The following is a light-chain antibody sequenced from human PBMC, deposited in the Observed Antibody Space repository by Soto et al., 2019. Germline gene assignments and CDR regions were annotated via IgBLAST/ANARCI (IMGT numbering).Light chain of an antibody. CDR3: HKYNSAPFA. J-gene: IGKJ3*01. CDR2: AAS. CDR1: QGITDF. Sequence: DIQMTQSPSSLSASIGDRVTITCRASQGITDFLAWYQQKPGKVPKLLIYAASTLQSGVPSRFSGSGSGTDFTLTISSLQPEDVATYYCHKYNSAPFAFGPGTKADIK. V-gene: IGKV1-27*01.